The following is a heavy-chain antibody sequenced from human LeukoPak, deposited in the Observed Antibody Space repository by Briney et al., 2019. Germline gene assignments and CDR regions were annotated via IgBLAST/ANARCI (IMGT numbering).Heavy chain of an antibody. D-gene: IGHD4-17*01. CDR1: GVSFDDYY. J-gene: IGHJ4*02. CDR3: TRMTTGHDY. Sequence: SETLSLTCAVSGVSFDDYYWAWVRQTPGKGLEWIGEINHSGYTNDSPSLKSRATLSVHTSRKQFSLNLRSVPVADAGIYYCTRMTTGHDYWGQGTLVTVSS. CDR2: INHSGYT. V-gene: IGHV4-34*04.